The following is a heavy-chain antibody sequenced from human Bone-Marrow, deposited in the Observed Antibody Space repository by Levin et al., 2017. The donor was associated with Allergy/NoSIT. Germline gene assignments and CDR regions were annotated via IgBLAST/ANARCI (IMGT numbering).Heavy chain of an antibody. D-gene: IGHD3-16*01. CDR2: ISGSGGST. CDR3: ASRDYDYVWGSYFFDY. J-gene: IGHJ4*02. CDR1: GFTFSSYA. Sequence: GESLKISCAASGFTFSSYAMSWVRQAPGKGLEWVSAISGSGGSTYYADSVKGRFTISRDNSKNTLYLQMNSLRAEDTAVYYCASRDYDYVWGSYFFDYWGQGTLVTVSS. V-gene: IGHV3-23*01.